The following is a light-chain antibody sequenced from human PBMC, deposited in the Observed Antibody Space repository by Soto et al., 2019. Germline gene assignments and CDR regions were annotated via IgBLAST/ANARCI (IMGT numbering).Light chain of an antibody. V-gene: IGKV3-20*01. J-gene: IGKJ3*01. Sequence: EIVLTQSPGIMSLSPGERATLFCRASQSVGSTYLAWYQQKPGQAPRLLIYGTSTRATGIPDRFSGSGSGTDFTLTISRLEPEDLAVYFCQQHARYPLTFGPGTKVEIK. CDR3: QQHARYPLT. CDR2: GTS. CDR1: QSVGSTY.